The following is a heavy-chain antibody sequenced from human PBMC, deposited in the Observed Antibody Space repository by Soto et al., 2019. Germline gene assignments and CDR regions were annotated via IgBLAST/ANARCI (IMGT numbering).Heavy chain of an antibody. D-gene: IGHD3-10*01. CDR3: ARGTGASGSYHYYFDY. CDR1: GGSVSSYW. Sequence: PSETLSLTCTVSGGSVSSYWWSWIRQPPGKGLEWIGYIYYTGSTTYNPSLRSRVTISLDASKNQFSLKLSSVTAADTAVYYCARGTGASGSYHYYFDYWGPGTLATVSS. CDR2: IYYTGST. J-gene: IGHJ4*02. V-gene: IGHV4-59*02.